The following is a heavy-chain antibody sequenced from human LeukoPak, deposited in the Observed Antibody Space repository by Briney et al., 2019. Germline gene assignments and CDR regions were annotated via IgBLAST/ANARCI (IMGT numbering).Heavy chain of an antibody. J-gene: IGHJ4*02. Sequence: PGGSLGLSCAASGFTFSDFWMNWVRQAPGKGLEWVASIKQDGSEKYYVDSVKGRFSISRDNAKNSLHLQMNSLRAEDTAVYYCARDHTVDGLVFDYWGQGILVTVSS. CDR2: IKQDGSEK. D-gene: IGHD6-19*01. V-gene: IGHV3-7*01. CDR3: ARDHTVDGLVFDY. CDR1: GFTFSDFW.